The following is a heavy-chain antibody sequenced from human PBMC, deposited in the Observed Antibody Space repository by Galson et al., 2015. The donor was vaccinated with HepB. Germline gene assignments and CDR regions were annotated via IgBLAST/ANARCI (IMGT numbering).Heavy chain of an antibody. CDR2: ISSSSSYI. J-gene: IGHJ4*02. D-gene: IGHD6-13*01. Sequence: SLRLSCAASGFTFSSYAMSWVRQAPGKGLEWVSPISSSSSYIYYADSVKGRFTISRDNAKNSLYLQMNSLRAEDTAVYYCARDRYSSSWYEDYWGQGTLVTVSS. V-gene: IGHV3-21*01. CDR3: ARDRYSSSWYEDY. CDR1: GFTFSSYA.